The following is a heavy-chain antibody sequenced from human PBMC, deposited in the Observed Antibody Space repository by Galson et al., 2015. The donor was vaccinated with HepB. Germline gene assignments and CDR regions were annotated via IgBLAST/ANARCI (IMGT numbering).Heavy chain of an antibody. CDR3: ARGYWGGYYTGEVSDGPID. Sequence: SVKVSCKASGYTFTSYGISWMRQAPGQGLEWMGWISAYNGNTNYAQKLQGRVTMTTDTSTSTAYIELRSLRSDDTAVYYCARGYWGGYYTGEVSDGPIDWGQGTLVTVSS. CDR1: GYTFTSYG. J-gene: IGHJ4*02. D-gene: IGHD3-3*01. CDR2: ISAYNGNT. V-gene: IGHV1-18*01.